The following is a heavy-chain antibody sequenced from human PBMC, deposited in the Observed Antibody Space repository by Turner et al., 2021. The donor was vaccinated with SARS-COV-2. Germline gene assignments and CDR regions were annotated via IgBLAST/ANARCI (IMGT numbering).Heavy chain of an antibody. CDR3: ATRVYDILTGLELGYFDY. CDR1: RGTFSSYT. CDR2: IIPILGRA. D-gene: IGHD3-9*01. V-gene: IGHV1-69*02. J-gene: IGHJ4*02. Sequence: QVQLVQSGAEVKKPGSSVKVSCKASRGTFSSYTISWVRQAPGQGPEWMGRIIPILGRANYAQKFKGRVTITADKSTSTAYMELSSLRSEDTAVYYCATRVYDILTGLELGYFDYWGQGTLVTVSS.